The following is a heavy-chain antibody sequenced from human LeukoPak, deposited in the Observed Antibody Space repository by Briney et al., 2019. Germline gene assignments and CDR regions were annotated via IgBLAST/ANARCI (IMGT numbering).Heavy chain of an antibody. J-gene: IGHJ4*02. CDR2: IFPGDSDT. Sequence: GESLKISCKGTEYSFATYWIGWVRQMPGQGLEWMGIIFPGDSDTRYSPSFQGQVTISADKSISTAYLQWSSLKASDTAIYYCASEYCSGGNCYFDYWGQGTLVTVSS. CDR3: ASEYCSGGNCYFDY. D-gene: IGHD2-15*01. CDR1: EYSFATYW. V-gene: IGHV5-51*01.